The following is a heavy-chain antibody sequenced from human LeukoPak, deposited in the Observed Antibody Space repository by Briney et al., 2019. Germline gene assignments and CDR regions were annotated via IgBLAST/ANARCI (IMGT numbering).Heavy chain of an antibody. Sequence: SGGSLRLSCAASGFTFSSYAMSWVRQAPGKGLEWVSAISGSGGSTYYADSVEGRFTISRDNSKNTLYLQMNSLRGEDTAVYYCAKDRPRHYSSWRLNPYFCDYWGQGPLVPVSS. J-gene: IGHJ4*02. CDR3: AKDRPRHYSSWRLNPYFCDY. D-gene: IGHD6-13*01. CDR2: ISGSGGST. V-gene: IGHV3-23*01. CDR1: GFTFSSYA.